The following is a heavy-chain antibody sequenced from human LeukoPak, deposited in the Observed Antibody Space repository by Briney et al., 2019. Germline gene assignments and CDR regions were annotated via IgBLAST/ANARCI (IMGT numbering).Heavy chain of an antibody. CDR1: GGSFSGYY. Sequence: SETLSLTCAVYGGSFSGYYWSWIRQPPGKGLEWIGEINHSGSTNYNPSLKSRVTISVDTSKNQFSLKLSSVTAADTAVYYCARGRTYYYDSSGYYYNFDYWGHGTLVTVSS. J-gene: IGHJ4*01. CDR2: INHSGST. D-gene: IGHD3-22*01. V-gene: IGHV4-34*01. CDR3: ARGRTYYYDSSGYYYNFDY.